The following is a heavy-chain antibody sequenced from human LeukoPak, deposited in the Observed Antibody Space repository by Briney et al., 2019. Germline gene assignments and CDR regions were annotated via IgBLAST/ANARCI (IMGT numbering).Heavy chain of an antibody. Sequence: GGSLRLSCAASGFTFSSYAMHWVRQAPGKGLEWVAVISYDGSNKYYADSVKGRFTISRDNSKNTLYLQMNSLRAEDTAVYYCARGRGAAAGTNYYFDYWGQGSLVTVSS. D-gene: IGHD6-13*01. CDR2: ISYDGSNK. CDR1: GFTFSSYA. J-gene: IGHJ4*02. CDR3: ARGRGAAAGTNYYFDY. V-gene: IGHV3-30*04.